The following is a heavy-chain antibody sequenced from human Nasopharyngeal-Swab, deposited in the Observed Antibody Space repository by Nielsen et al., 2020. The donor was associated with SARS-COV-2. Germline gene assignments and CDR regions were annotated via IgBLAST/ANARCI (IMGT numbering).Heavy chain of an antibody. V-gene: IGHV3-30-3*01. CDR3: ARDQGSSWYTYYYYYGMDV. D-gene: IGHD6-13*01. J-gene: IGHJ6*02. CDR2: ISYDGSKK. CDR1: GFTFSSYA. Sequence: GESLKISCAASGFTFSSYAIHWVRQAPGKGLEWVAVISYDGSKKYYADSVKGRFTISRDNSKNTLYLQMNSLRAEDTAVYYCARDQGSSWYTYYYYYGMDVWGQGTTVTASS.